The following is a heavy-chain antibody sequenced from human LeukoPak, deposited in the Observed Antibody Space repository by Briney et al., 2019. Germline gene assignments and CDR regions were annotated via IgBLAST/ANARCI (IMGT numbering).Heavy chain of an antibody. CDR1: GFTFDDYA. CDR3: ARDQYSNYVFDY. Sequence: PGGSLRLSCAASGFTFDDYAMHWVRQAPGKGLEWVSGISWNSGSIGYADSVKGRFTISRDNAKYSLYLQMNSLRAEDTAVYYCARDQYSNYVFDYWGQGTLVTVSS. D-gene: IGHD4-11*01. CDR2: ISWNSGSI. V-gene: IGHV3-9*01. J-gene: IGHJ4*02.